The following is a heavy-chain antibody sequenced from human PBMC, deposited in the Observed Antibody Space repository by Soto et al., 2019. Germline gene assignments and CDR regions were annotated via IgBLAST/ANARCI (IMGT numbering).Heavy chain of an antibody. V-gene: IGHV4-39*01. CDR2: IYYSGST. D-gene: IGHD3-22*01. Sequence: SETLSLTCTVSGGSISSSSYYWGWIRQPPGKGLEWIGSIYYSGSTYYNPSLKSRVTISVDTSKNQFSLKLSFVTAADTAVYYCVRGNYYDSSGYYYYWGQGTLVTVSS. CDR3: VRGNYYDSSGYYYY. CDR1: GGSISSSSYY. J-gene: IGHJ4*02.